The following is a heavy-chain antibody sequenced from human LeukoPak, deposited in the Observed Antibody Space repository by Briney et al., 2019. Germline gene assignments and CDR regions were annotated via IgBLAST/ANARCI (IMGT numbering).Heavy chain of an antibody. CDR1: GFTFSSYG. D-gene: IGHD2-15*01. V-gene: IGHV3-33*01. J-gene: IGHJ5*02. Sequence: TGGSLRLSCAASGFTFSSYGMHWVRQAPGKGLEWVAVIWYDGNNKYYADSVRGRFTISRDNSKNTLCLQMTSLRAEDTAVYYCARELLGYCSGGSCHNWFDPWGQGTLVTVSS. CDR2: IWYDGNNK. CDR3: ARELLGYCSGGSCHNWFDP.